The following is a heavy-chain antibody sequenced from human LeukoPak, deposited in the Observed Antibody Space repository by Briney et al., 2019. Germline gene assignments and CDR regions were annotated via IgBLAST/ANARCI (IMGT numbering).Heavy chain of an antibody. J-gene: IGHJ4*02. D-gene: IGHD3-10*01. V-gene: IGHV3-73*01. CDR3: TGNYYGSGSYADFDC. CDR2: ISSKANTYAT. Sequence: PGGSLRLSCAASGFTFSGSAMHWVRQASGKGLEWLGRISSKANTYATAFAASVKGRFTISRDDSKNTAYLQMDSLKTEDTAVYYCTGNYYGSGSYADFDCWGQGTLVTVSS. CDR1: GFTFSGSA.